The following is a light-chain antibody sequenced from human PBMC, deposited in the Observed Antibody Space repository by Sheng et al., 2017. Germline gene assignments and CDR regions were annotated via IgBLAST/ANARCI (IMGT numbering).Light chain of an antibody. CDR3: QQSFSSPRT. V-gene: IGKV1-39*01. Sequence: QLSQSPSFLAVSVGDRVTITCRANQTVNKYLNWYRQQSGRAPELLIHSVSKLHSGVPSTFSGSSSGTLFTLTIASLRPDDFATYYCQQSFSSPRTFGQGT. J-gene: IGKJ1*01. CDR2: SVS. CDR1: QTVNKY.